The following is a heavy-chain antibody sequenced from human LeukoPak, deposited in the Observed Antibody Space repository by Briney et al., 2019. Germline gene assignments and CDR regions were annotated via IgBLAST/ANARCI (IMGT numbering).Heavy chain of an antibody. D-gene: IGHD6-19*01. Sequence: PGGSLRLSCAASGFTVSSNYMSWVRQAPGKGLEWVSVIYSGGSTYYADSVKGRFTISRDNSKNTLYLQMNSLRAEDTAVYYCARRAVDNSYYYYMDVWGKGTTATVSS. CDR3: ARRAVDNSYYYYMDV. CDR1: GFTVSSNY. J-gene: IGHJ6*03. V-gene: IGHV3-53*01. CDR2: IYSGGST.